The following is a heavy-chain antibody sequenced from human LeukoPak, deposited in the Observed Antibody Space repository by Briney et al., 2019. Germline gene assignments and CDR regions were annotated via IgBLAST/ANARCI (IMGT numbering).Heavy chain of an antibody. CDR1: GYTFIGYY. CDR3: VRGLTTVATWLYL. Sequence: ASVKVSCKASGYTFIGYYMHWVRQAPGQGLEWMGWISPNSGDTKYAQNFQGRVTMTRDTSISTAYMEVSRLRSDDTAVYYCVRGLTTVATWLYLWGRGTLVTVSS. J-gene: IGHJ2*01. D-gene: IGHD4-23*01. V-gene: IGHV1-2*02. CDR2: ISPNSGDT.